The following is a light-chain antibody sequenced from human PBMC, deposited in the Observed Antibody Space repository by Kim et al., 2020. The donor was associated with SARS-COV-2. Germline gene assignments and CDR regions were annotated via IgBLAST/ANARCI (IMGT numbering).Light chain of an antibody. Sequence: EIVLTQSPGTLSLSPGERATLSCRASQTVSSDYLAWYQQKPGQAPRLLIYEASSRATGIPDRFSGGGSGTDFTLTISRLESEDFAVYYCQKYDISAQITFGQGTRLEIK. CDR1: QTVSSDY. CDR3: QKYDISAQIT. V-gene: IGKV3-20*01. CDR2: EAS. J-gene: IGKJ5*01.